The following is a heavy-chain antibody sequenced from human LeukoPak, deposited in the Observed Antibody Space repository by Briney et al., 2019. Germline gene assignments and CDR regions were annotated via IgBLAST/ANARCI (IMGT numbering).Heavy chain of an antibody. D-gene: IGHD3-22*01. Sequence: PGRSLRLSCAASGFTFSTYTMHWVRQAPGRGLEWVAVISNDGSKKYYGDSVKGRFTISRDNSKNTLYLQMNSLRAEDTAVYYCARDNSGYFNYYYGMDVWGQGTTVTVSS. CDR3: ARDNSGYFNYYYGMDV. CDR1: GFTFSTYT. CDR2: ISNDGSKK. J-gene: IGHJ6*02. V-gene: IGHV3-30-3*01.